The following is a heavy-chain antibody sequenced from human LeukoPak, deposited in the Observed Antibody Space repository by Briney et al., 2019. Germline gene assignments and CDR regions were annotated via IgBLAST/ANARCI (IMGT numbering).Heavy chain of an antibody. CDR3: AAGASPDAFDI. V-gene: IGHV3-66*02. Sequence: YSGGSTYYADSVKGRFTISRDNSKNTLYLQMNSLRAEDTAVYYCAAGASPDAFDIWGQGTMVTVSS. CDR2: YSGGST. J-gene: IGHJ3*02. D-gene: IGHD2-8*02.